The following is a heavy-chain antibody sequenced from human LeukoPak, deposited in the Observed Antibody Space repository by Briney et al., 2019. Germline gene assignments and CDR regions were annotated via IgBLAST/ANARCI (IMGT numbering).Heavy chain of an antibody. CDR1: GFTFSSYA. V-gene: IGHV3-23*01. Sequence: GWSQSLSCAASGFTFSSYAMRWARQAAGMGLEWVSAISGSGGSTYYADSVKGRFTISRDNSKNTLYLQMNSLRAEDTAVYYCAKGARAARPLHYVYWGQGNLVTVSS. D-gene: IGHD6-6*01. CDR2: ISGSGGST. CDR3: AKGARAARPLHYVY. J-gene: IGHJ4*02.